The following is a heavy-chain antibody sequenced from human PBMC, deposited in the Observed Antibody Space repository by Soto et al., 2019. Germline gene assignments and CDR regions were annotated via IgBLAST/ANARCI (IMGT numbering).Heavy chain of an antibody. CDR3: ARTYSSASWGRYCYYYYGMDV. D-gene: IGHD6-6*01. CDR1: GDTFYNYA. V-gene: IGHV1-69*13. Sequence: SVKVSCKASGDTFYNYAISWVRQAPGRGLEWMGGLIPIFDTANYAHKFQGRVTITAGESASTAYMELSSVRSEDTAVYYCARTYSSASWGRYCYYYYGMDVWGQGTTVTVSS. CDR2: LIPIFDTA. J-gene: IGHJ6*02.